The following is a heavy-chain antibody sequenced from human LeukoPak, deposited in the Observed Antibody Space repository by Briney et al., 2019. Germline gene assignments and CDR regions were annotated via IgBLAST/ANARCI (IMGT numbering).Heavy chain of an antibody. CDR1: GFPFSDFA. J-gene: IGHJ6*03. CDR3: AKFEGALLGNYYMDV. CDR2: IGGGGDNT. V-gene: IGHV3-23*01. Sequence: GGPLSLSCAVSGFPFSDFAMSWVRQAPGKGPERVSTIGGGGDNTYFADSVKGRFTISRDNSKNTLFLQMVSLRAEDTAVYYCAKFEGALLGNYYMDVWGKGTTVTVSS.